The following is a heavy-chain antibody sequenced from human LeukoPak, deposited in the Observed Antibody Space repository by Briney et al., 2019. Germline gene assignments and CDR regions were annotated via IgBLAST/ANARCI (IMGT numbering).Heavy chain of an antibody. Sequence: SETLSLTCTVSGGSISSGGYYWSWIRLHPGKGLEWIGYIYYSGSTYYNPSLKSRVTISVDTSKNQFSLKLSSVTAADTAVYYCARDRRVGATRTFDYWGQGTLVTVSS. D-gene: IGHD1-26*01. CDR1: GGSISSGGYY. CDR2: IYYSGST. CDR3: ARDRRVGATRTFDY. J-gene: IGHJ4*02. V-gene: IGHV4-31*03.